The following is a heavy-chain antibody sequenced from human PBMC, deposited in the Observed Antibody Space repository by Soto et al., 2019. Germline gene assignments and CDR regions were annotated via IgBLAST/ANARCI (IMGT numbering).Heavy chain of an antibody. D-gene: IGHD6-13*01. V-gene: IGHV4-34*01. CDR3: GRGVPRSRWFFRIYYFVY. Sequence: SETLSLTCAVYGGSLSGYYWSWIRQPPEKGLEWIGEINHSGSTNYKPSLKSRVTISVDTSKNQFSLNLSSVTAADTAVYYRGRGVPRSRWFFRIYYFVYWGQGTLLNVFS. CDR1: GGSLSGYY. CDR2: INHSGST. J-gene: IGHJ4*02.